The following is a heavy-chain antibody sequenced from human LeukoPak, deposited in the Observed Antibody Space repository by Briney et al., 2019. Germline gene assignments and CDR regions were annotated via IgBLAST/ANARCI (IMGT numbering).Heavy chain of an antibody. V-gene: IGHV1-2*02. Sequence: ASVKVSCKASGYTFTGYYMHWVRQAPGQGLEWMGWINPNSGGTNYAQKFQGRVTMTRDTSISTAYMELSRLRSDDTAVCYCARDLDYDSLYYFDYWGQGTLVTVSS. CDR1: GYTFTGYY. CDR2: INPNSGGT. CDR3: ARDLDYDSLYYFDY. D-gene: IGHD3-22*01. J-gene: IGHJ4*02.